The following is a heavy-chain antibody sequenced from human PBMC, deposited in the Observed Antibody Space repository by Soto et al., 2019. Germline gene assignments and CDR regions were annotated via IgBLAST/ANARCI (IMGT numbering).Heavy chain of an antibody. V-gene: IGHV3-33*01. CDR1: GFTFSSYG. Sequence: QVQLLESGGGVVQPGRSLRLSCAASGFTFSSYGMHWVRQAPGKGLEWVAVIWYDGSNKYYADSVKGRFTISRDNSKNTLYLQMNSLRAEDTAVSYCARQERPKWFDPWGQGTLVTVSS. J-gene: IGHJ5*02. CDR3: ARQERPKWFDP. D-gene: IGHD1-1*01. CDR2: IWYDGSNK.